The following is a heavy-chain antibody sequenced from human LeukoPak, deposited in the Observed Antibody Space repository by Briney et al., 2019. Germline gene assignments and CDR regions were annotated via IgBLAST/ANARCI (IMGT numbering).Heavy chain of an antibody. D-gene: IGHD5-18*01. CDR2: IYHSGST. J-gene: IGHJ6*03. V-gene: IGHV4-38-2*02. CDR1: GYSISSGYY. Sequence: SETLSLTCAVSGYSISSGYYWGWIRQPPGKGLEWIGSIYHSGSTYNNPSLKSRVTISADTSKNQFSLKLSSVTAADTAVYYRARDSGPGGLWDYYMDVWGKGTTVTVSS. CDR3: ARDSGPGGLWDYYMDV.